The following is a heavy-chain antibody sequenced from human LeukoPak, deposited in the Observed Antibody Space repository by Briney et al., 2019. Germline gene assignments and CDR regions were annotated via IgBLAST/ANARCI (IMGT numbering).Heavy chain of an antibody. D-gene: IGHD3-22*01. CDR2: INPNSGGT. Sequence: ASVKVSCKASGYTFTGYYMHWVRQAPGQGLEWMGWINPNSGGTNYAQKFQGRVTMTRDTSISTAYMELSRLRSDDTAVYYCAIYTTDYYDSSGYYYDQNAFDIWGQGTMVTVSS. CDR3: AIYTTDYYDSSGYYYDQNAFDI. V-gene: IGHV1-2*02. CDR1: GYTFTGYY. J-gene: IGHJ3*02.